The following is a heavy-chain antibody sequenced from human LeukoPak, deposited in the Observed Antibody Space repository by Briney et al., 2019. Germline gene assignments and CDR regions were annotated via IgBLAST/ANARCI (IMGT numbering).Heavy chain of an antibody. CDR3: ANALSSGWYFDY. J-gene: IGHJ4*02. CDR1: GFTFSSYG. Sequence: SGGSLRLSCAASGFTFSSYGMHWVRQAPGKGLEWVAVISYDGSNKYYADSVKGRFTISRDNSKNTLYLQMNGLRAEDTAVYYCANALSSGWYFDYWGQGTLVTVSS. CDR2: ISYDGSNK. V-gene: IGHV3-30*18. D-gene: IGHD6-19*01.